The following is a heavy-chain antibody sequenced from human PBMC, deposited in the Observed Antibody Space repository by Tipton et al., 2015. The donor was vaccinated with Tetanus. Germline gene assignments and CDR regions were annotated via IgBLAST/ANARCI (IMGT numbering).Heavy chain of an antibody. CDR1: DGSSRNYY. CDR2: INHSGST. V-gene: IGHV4-34*01. Sequence: TLSLTCSVSDGSSRNYYWSWVRQPPGKGLEWIGEINHSGSTNYNPSLKSRVTISVDTSKNQFSLNLTSVTAADTAVYYCARGNQRWLEIYYYYYGMDVWGQGTTVTVSS. CDR3: ARGNQRWLEIYYYYYGMDV. J-gene: IGHJ6*02. D-gene: IGHD5-24*01.